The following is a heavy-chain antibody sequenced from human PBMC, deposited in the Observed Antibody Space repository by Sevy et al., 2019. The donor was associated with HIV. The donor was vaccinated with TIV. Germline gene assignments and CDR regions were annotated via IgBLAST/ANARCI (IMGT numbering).Heavy chain of an antibody. J-gene: IGHJ4*02. CDR2: IYHSGTT. V-gene: IGHV4-31*03. CDR3: VSHYDTSGYYFDY. Sequence: SETLSLTCSVSAGSLTSEAYYWSWIRQHPGKGLERIGYIYHSGTTYYTPSLKSRVTMSIDTSKEYLSLNLSSVAAADTAVYYCVSHYDTSGYYFDYWGQGTLVTVSS. D-gene: IGHD3-22*01. CDR1: AGSLTSEAYY.